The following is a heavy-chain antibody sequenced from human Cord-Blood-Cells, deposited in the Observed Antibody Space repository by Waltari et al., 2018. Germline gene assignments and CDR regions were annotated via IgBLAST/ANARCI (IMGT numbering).Heavy chain of an antibody. CDR1: GFTFSSYA. J-gene: IGHJ3*02. V-gene: IGHV3-30-3*01. CDR3: ASNSYGYRAFDI. D-gene: IGHD5-18*01. CDR2: ISYDGSNK. Sequence: QVQLVESGGGVVQPGRSLRLSCAASGFTFSSYAMHWVRQAPGKGLEGVAVISYDGSNKYYADAVKGRFTISRDKSKNTLYLRLNSLRAEDTAVYYCASNSYGYRAFDIWGQGTMVTVSS.